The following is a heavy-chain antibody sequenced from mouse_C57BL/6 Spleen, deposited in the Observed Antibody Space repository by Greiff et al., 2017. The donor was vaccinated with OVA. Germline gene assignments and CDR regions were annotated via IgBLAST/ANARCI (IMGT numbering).Heavy chain of an antibody. CDR3: ARSLSTMVTTAPFDY. CDR2: INPYNGGT. CDR1: GYTFTDYY. V-gene: IGHV1-19*01. D-gene: IGHD2-2*01. Sequence: EVQLQQSGPVLVKPGASVKMSCKASGYTFTDYYMNWVKQSHGKSLEWIGVINPYNGGTSYNQKFKGKATLTVDKSSSTAYMELNSLTSEDSAVYYCARSLSTMVTTAPFDYWGQGTTRTVSS. J-gene: IGHJ2*01.